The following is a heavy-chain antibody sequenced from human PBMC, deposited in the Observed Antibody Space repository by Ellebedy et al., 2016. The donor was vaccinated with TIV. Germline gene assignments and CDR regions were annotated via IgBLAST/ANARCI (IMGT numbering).Heavy chain of an antibody. CDR2: ISGSGGST. J-gene: IGHJ3*02. D-gene: IGHD3-10*01. CDR3: AKDQARLLWFGDAQTDAFDI. CDR1: GFTFSSYA. Sequence: GGSLRLXXAASGFTFSSYAMSWVRQAPGKGLEWVSAISGSGGSTYYADSVKGRFTISRDNSKNTLYLQMNSLRAEDTAVYYCAKDQARLLWFGDAQTDAFDIWGQGTMVTVSS. V-gene: IGHV3-23*01.